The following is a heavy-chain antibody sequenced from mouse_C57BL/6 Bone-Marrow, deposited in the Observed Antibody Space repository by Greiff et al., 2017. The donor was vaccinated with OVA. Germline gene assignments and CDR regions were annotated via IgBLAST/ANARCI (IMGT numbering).Heavy chain of an antibody. D-gene: IGHD2-4*01. CDR1: GFTFSSYT. Sequence: EVQRVESGGGLVKPGGSLKLSCAASGFTFSSYTMFWVRQTPEKRLEWVATISGGGGNTYYPDSVKGRFTISRDNDKNTLYLQMSSLRSEDTALYYCARRRDYDRGVYYFDYWGQGTTLTVSS. J-gene: IGHJ2*01. CDR3: ARRRDYDRGVYYFDY. V-gene: IGHV5-9*01. CDR2: ISGGGGNT.